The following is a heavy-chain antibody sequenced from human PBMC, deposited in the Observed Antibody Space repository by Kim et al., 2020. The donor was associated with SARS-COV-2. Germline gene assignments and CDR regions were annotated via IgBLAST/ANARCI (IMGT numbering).Heavy chain of an antibody. V-gene: IGHV4-59*01. D-gene: IGHD3-22*01. CDR3: ASAMYYYDSSGPNLRGFDY. J-gene: IGHJ4*02. Sequence: SRVTISVDTSKNQFSLKLSSVTAADTAVYYCASAMYYYDSSGPNLRGFDYWGQGTLVTVSS.